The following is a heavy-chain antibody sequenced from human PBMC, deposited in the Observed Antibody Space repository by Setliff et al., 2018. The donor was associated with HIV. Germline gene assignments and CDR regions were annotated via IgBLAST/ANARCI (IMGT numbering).Heavy chain of an antibody. Sequence: GESLRLSCEASGFNFKNAWMSWVRQAPGKGPEWVGRIRTKAAGGTVDYAASMKGRFTISRDDSENTLFLQMNSLKVEDSAVYYCITNDGDYSLFDYWGQGTQVTVSS. CDR3: ITNDGDYSLFDY. CDR2: IRTKAAGGTV. D-gene: IGHD4-17*01. J-gene: IGHJ4*02. CDR1: GFNFKNAW. V-gene: IGHV3-15*01.